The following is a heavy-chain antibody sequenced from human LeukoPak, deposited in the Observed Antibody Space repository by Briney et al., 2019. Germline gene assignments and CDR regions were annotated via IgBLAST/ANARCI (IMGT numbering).Heavy chain of an antibody. CDR3: ARGWDYGDYDAGTSDWFDP. Sequence: SETLSLTCAVYGGSFSGYYWSWIRQPPRKGLEWIGEINNSGSTNYNPSLKSRVTISVDTSKNQFSLKLSSVTAADTAVYYCARGWDYGDYDAGTSDWFDPWGQGTLVTVSS. D-gene: IGHD4-17*01. CDR1: GGSFSGYY. CDR2: INNSGST. J-gene: IGHJ5*02. V-gene: IGHV4-34*01.